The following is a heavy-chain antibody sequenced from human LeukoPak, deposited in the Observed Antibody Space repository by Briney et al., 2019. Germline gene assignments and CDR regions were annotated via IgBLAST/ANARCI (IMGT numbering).Heavy chain of an antibody. Sequence: GGSLRLSCAASGFTFSDYFMSWIRQAPGKGLEWVSYISSSGSIIYYADSVKGRFTISRDNAKNSLYLQMNSLRADDTAVYYCARDSTASGEFDYWGQGTLVTVSS. CDR2: ISSSGSII. CDR1: GFTFSDYF. D-gene: IGHD3-10*01. CDR3: ARDSTASGEFDY. J-gene: IGHJ4*02. V-gene: IGHV3-11*04.